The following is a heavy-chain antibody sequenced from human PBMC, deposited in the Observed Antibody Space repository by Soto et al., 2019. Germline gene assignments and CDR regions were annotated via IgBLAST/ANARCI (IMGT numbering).Heavy chain of an antibody. CDR1: GFTFSTYG. Sequence: QVQLVESGGGVVQPGRSLRLSCAASGFTFSTYGMHWVRQAPGKGREWVAVIWSDEQTKFDADSVKGRFTISRDNPKNTLCVQMSSLRVEDTAVYYCVSSRGGWELIHWGQGTLVTVSS. V-gene: IGHV3-33*01. CDR2: IWSDEQTK. D-gene: IGHD1-26*01. J-gene: IGHJ4*02. CDR3: VSSRGGWELIH.